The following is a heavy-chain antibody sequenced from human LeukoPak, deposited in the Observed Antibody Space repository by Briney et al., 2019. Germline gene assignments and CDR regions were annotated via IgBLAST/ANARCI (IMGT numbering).Heavy chain of an antibody. CDR2: MNVKTGAT. CDR1: GYTFSDYY. Sequence: ASVKVACKASGYTFSDYYIHWVRQAPGHGLEWLGWMNVKTGATSSAQRFPGRFTMTRDTSIGTASMEFSSLTSDDTAVYYCARQSGTYWGLDYWGQGTLVTISS. D-gene: IGHD1-26*01. V-gene: IGHV1-2*02. CDR3: ARQSGTYWGLDY. J-gene: IGHJ4*02.